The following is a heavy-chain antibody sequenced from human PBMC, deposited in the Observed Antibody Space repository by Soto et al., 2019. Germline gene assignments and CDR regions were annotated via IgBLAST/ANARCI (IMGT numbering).Heavy chain of an antibody. J-gene: IGHJ4*02. D-gene: IGHD6-13*01. CDR1: GGSISSGGYY. CDR3: ARSEGSSWYYFDY. Sequence: KASETLSLTCTVSGGSISSGGYYWSWIRQHPGKGLEWIGYIYYSGSTYYNPSLKSRVTISVDTSKNQFSLKLSSVTAADTAVYYCARSEGSSWYYFDYWGQGTLVTVSS. V-gene: IGHV4-31*03. CDR2: IYYSGST.